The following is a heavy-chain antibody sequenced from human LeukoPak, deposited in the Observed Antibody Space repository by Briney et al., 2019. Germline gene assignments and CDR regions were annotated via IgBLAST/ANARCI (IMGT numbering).Heavy chain of an antibody. CDR1: GYTFTSYG. J-gene: IGHJ5*02. CDR3: ARALSIAAAPGP. Sequence: ASVKVSCKASGYTFTSYGISWVRQAPGQGLEWMGWMNPNSGNTGYAQKFQGRVTMTRNTSISTAYMELSSLRSEDTAVYYCARALSIAAAPGPWGQGTLVTVSS. CDR2: MNPNSGNT. V-gene: IGHV1-8*02. D-gene: IGHD6-13*01.